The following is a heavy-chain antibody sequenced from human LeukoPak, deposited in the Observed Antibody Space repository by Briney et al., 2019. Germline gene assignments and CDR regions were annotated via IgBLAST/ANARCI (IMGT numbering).Heavy chain of an antibody. V-gene: IGHV4-59*01. J-gene: IGHJ4*02. D-gene: IGHD5-18*01. CDR3: AGRGYSYGYDY. CDR1: GGPISSYY. CDR2: IYYSGST. Sequence: PSETLSLTCTVSGGPISSYYWSWIRQPPGKGLEWIGYIYYSGSTNYNPSLKSRVTISVDTSKNQFFLKLSSVTAADTAVYYCAGRGYSYGYDYWGQGTLVTVSS.